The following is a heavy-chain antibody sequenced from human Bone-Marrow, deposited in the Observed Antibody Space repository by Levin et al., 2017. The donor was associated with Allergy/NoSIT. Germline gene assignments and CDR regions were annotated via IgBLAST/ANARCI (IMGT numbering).Heavy chain of an antibody. D-gene: IGHD1-26*01. CDR2: IHHNGHT. CDR3: VRDLRYSGNYFQNWFDP. Sequence: SETLSLTCSVSGGSVSSGNYYWTWIRQPPGKGLEWIAYIHHNGHTNYNPSLKSRVIVSVDTSTNRFSLNLTSLTTADTAVYYCVRDLRYSGNYFQNWFDPWGRGTLVTVSS. CDR1: GGSVSSGNYY. V-gene: IGHV4-61*01. J-gene: IGHJ5*02.